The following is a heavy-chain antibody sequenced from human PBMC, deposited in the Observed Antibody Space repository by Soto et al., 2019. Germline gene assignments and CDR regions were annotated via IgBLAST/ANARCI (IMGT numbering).Heavy chain of an antibody. CDR2: VNWNDNK. D-gene: IGHD4-17*01. J-gene: IGHJ4*02. CDR3: GHRRPTVITPFDY. Sequence: QITLKESGPTLVEPTQTLTLTCTLSGFSLSTSGVGVGWIRQPPGQALEWLAFVNWNDNKRYIQSLNSRLTLTKDTSKNQVVLTMTNMGYVDTGTYYCGHRRPTVITPFDYWGQGTLVTVSS. V-gene: IGHV2-5*01. CDR1: GFSLSTSGVG.